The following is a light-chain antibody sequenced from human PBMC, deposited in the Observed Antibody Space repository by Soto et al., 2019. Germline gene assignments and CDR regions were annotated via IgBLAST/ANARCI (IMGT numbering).Light chain of an antibody. CDR3: HQIYSVPLT. J-gene: IGKJ3*01. Sequence: EIVLTQSPATLSLSPGERATLSCRASQTVSSSLAWYQQKPGQAPRLLIYEVSNRATGIPARFSGSGSGTEFTLTISSLQPEDFATYYCHQIYSVPLTFGPGTTVEI. V-gene: IGKV3-11*01. CDR1: QTVSSS. CDR2: EVS.